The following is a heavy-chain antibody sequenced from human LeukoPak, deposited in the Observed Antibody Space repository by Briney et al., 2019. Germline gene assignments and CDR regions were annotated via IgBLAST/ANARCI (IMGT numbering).Heavy chain of an antibody. D-gene: IGHD5-12*01. CDR2: IIPILGIA. J-gene: IGHJ3*02. CDR1: GGTFSSYA. CDR3: ARDQKGYSGYGPDAFDI. Sequence: ASVKVSCKASGGTFSSYAISWVRQAPGQGLEWRGRIIPILGIANYAQKFQGRVTITADKSTSTAYMELSSLRSEDTAVYYCARDQKGYSGYGPDAFDIWGQGTMVTVSS. V-gene: IGHV1-69*04.